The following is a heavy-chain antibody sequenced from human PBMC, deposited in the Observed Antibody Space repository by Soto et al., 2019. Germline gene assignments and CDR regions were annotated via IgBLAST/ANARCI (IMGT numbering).Heavy chain of an antibody. Sequence: SETLSLTCNVSGDSLHSGAYHWTWIRQSPGRGLEWIGHIYHTGSTNYNPSLRSRLTISLDTSKNHFSLTLRSVNAVDTGVYYCAKSWGGDGYYHWGQGTLVTVSS. D-gene: IGHD1-26*01. CDR2: IYHTGST. CDR3: AKSWGGDGYYH. CDR1: GDSLHSGAYH. J-gene: IGHJ4*02. V-gene: IGHV4-61*03.